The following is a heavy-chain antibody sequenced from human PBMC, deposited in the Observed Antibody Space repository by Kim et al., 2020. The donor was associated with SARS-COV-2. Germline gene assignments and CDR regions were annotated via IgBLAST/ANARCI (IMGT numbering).Heavy chain of an antibody. CDR1: GLTFSNYA. CDR3: AKFSRPVLVPPADF. D-gene: IGHD2-2*01. CDR2: ISNNNGRT. J-gene: IGHJ4*02. Sequence: GGSLRLSCAASGLTFSNYAMTWVRQAPGKGLEWVSGISNNNGRTNYADSVKGRFTISRDNSKNTVDLQMNSLRGEDTAVYYCAKFSRPVLVPPADFWGQGTLVTVSS. V-gene: IGHV3-23*01.